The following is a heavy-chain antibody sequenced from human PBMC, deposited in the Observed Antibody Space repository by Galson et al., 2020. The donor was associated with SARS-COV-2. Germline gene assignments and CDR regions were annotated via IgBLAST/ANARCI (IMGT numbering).Heavy chain of an antibody. V-gene: IGHV4-59*01. J-gene: IGHJ2*01. CDR3: ARDLRGVSSYWYFDL. D-gene: IGHD3-10*01. CDR2: IYYSGST. Sequence: SETLSLTCTVSGGSISSYYWSWIRQPPGKGLEWIGYIYYSGSTNYNPSLKSRVTISVDTSKNQFSLKLSSVTAADTAVYYCARDLRGVSSYWYFDLWGRGTLVTVSS. CDR1: GGSISSYY.